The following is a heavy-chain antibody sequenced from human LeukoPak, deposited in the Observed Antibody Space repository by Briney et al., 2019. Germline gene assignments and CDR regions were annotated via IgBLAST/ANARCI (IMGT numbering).Heavy chain of an antibody. Sequence: SETLSLTCAVYGGSFSGYYWSWIRQPPGKGLEWIGEINHSGSINYNASLRSRVTISVDTSKNQFSLKLSSVTAADTAVYYCARGDSSGYIFGNWFDPWGQGTLVTVSS. V-gene: IGHV4-34*01. CDR2: INHSGSI. CDR1: GGSFSGYY. D-gene: IGHD3-22*01. CDR3: ARGDSSGYIFGNWFDP. J-gene: IGHJ5*02.